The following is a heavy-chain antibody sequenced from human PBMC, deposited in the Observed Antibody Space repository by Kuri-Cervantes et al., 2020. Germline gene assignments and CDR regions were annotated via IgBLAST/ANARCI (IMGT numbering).Heavy chain of an antibody. J-gene: IGHJ4*02. CDR3: ARATESRFCSGGSCYDY. Sequence: GSLRLSCAVSGYSISSGYYWGWIRQPPGKGLEWIGSIYHSGSTYYNPSLKSRVTISVDTSENQFSLKLSSVTAADTAVYYCARATESRFCSGGSCYDYWGQGTLVTVSS. CDR2: IYHSGST. V-gene: IGHV4-38-2*01. CDR1: GYSISSGYY. D-gene: IGHD2-15*01.